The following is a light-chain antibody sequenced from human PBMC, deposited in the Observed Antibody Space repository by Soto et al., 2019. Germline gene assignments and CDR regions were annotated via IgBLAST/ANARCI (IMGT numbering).Light chain of an antibody. Sequence: EIVLTQSPATLSLCPGERATLSCRASHSISNNLAWYQQKRGQPPRLLIYDASNRATGIPARFSGRGSGTDFTLTISSLEPEDFAVYYCQQRSNWPPLTFGGGTKVEIK. CDR2: DAS. J-gene: IGKJ4*01. V-gene: IGKV3-11*01. CDR3: QQRSNWPPLT. CDR1: HSISNN.